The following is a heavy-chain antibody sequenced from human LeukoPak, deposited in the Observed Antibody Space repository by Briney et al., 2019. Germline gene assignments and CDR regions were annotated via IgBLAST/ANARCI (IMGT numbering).Heavy chain of an antibody. CDR1: GYTFTDNY. V-gene: IGHV1-2*02. CDR3: ARGASYYASGSFFP. Sequence: ASVKVSCKASGYTFTDNYIFWIRQAPGQGLDWMGWINPNSGSTRYAHEYEGRVTMTKDTSINTVYMDLSSLTSDDMAVYYCARGASYYASGSFFPWGQGTLVTVSS. J-gene: IGHJ5*02. CDR2: INPNSGST. D-gene: IGHD3-10*01.